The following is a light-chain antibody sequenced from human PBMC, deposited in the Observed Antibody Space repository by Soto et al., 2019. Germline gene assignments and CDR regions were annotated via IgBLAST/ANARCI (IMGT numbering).Light chain of an antibody. CDR3: QKSTKWPAVT. CDR1: QSVFSRSTNTNY. Sequence: IVMTQPPAPLAVSLGDSATITCKSSQSVFSRSTNTNYLAWFQQKPGQPHKLIIYWASKRKSGVPDRFSGRGSGTDFTLTLRSLETEDLAVYYGQKSTKWPAVTVGGGKKVDIK. CDR2: WAS. J-gene: IGKJ4*01. V-gene: IGKV4-1*01.